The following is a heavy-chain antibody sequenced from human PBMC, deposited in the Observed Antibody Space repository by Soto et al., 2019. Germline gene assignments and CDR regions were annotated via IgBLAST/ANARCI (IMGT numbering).Heavy chain of an antibody. CDR1: GFTFSSYE. CDR3: AREPVVPAAIIGYYYGMDV. CDR2: ISSSGSTI. V-gene: IGHV3-48*03. Sequence: LSLTCTVSGFTFSSYEMNWVRQSPGKGLEWVSYISSSGSTIYYADSVKGRFTISRDNAKNPLYLQMNSLRAEDTAVYYCAREPVVPAAIIGYYYGMDVWGQGTTVTVSS. D-gene: IGHD2-2*01. J-gene: IGHJ6*02.